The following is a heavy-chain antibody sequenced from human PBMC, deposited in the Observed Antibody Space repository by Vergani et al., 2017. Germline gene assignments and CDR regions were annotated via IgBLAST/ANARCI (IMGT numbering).Heavy chain of an antibody. CDR2: ISYDGSNK. D-gene: IGHD5-12*01. CDR3: AKSGYSGYDFDY. J-gene: IGHJ4*02. Sequence: QVQLVESGGGVVQPGRSLRLSCAASGFTFSSYGMHWVRQAPGKGLEWVAVISYDGSNKYYADSVKGRFTISRDNSKNTLYLQMNSLRADDTAVYYCAKSGYSGYDFDYWGQGTLVTVSS. V-gene: IGHV3-30*18. CDR1: GFTFSSYG.